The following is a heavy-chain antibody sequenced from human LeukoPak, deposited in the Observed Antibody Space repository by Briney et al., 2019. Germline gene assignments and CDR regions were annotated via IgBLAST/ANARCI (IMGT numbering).Heavy chain of an antibody. Sequence: PSETLSLTCAVYGGSFSGYYWSWIRQPPGKGLEWIGEINHSGSTNYNPSLKSRVTISVDASKNQFSLKLSSVTAADTAVYYCARSTTGDHFDYWGQGTLVTVSS. CDR3: ARSTTGDHFDY. D-gene: IGHD1-14*01. CDR1: GGSFSGYY. J-gene: IGHJ4*02. CDR2: INHSGST. V-gene: IGHV4-34*01.